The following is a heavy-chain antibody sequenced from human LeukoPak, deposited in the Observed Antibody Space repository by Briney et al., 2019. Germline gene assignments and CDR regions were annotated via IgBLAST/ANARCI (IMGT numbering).Heavy chain of an antibody. D-gene: IGHD3-3*01. CDR2: INEDGSAK. J-gene: IGHJ5*02. V-gene: IGHV3-7*01. CDR1: GFTFNDYW. Sequence: PGGSLRLSCTASGFTFNDYWMTWVRQTPGKGLEWLANINEDGSAKNYVDSVKGRFTISRDNAVNSLYLQMNSLRAEGTAMYYCARDSRMNYYASWGRGTLVTVSS. CDR3: ARDSRMNYYAS.